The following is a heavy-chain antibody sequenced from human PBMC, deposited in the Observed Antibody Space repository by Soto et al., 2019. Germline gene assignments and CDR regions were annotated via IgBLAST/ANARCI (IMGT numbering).Heavy chain of an antibody. D-gene: IGHD3-10*01. CDR3: ARAQLLWFGEEALGWFDP. J-gene: IGHJ5*02. CDR1: GGTFSSYA. CDR2: IIPIFGTA. Sequence: QVQLVQSGAEVKKPGSSVKVSCKASGGTFSSYAISWVRQAPGQGLEWMGGIIPIFGTANYAQKFQGRVTITADESTSTAYMELSSRRSEDTAVYYCARAQLLWFGEEALGWFDPWGQGTLVTVSS. V-gene: IGHV1-69*12.